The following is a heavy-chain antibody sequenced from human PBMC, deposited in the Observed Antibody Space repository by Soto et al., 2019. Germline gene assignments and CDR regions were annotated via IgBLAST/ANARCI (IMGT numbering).Heavy chain of an antibody. CDR3: AKGGEQQHGSFDY. CDR1: GFTFSSYA. Sequence: GVSLRLSCSASGFTFSSYAMSWVRQAPGKGLEWVSAISGSGGSTYYADSVKGRFTISRDNSKNTLYLQMNSLRAEDTAVYYCAKGGEQQHGSFDYWGQGTLVTVSA. J-gene: IGHJ4*02. V-gene: IGHV3-23*01. D-gene: IGHD6-13*01. CDR2: ISGSGGST.